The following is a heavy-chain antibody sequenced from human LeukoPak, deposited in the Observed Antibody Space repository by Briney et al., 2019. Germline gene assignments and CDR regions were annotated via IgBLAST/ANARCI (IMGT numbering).Heavy chain of an antibody. CDR2: ISSSSSYI. CDR1: GFTFSSYS. CDR3: ARDLLHYDSSGGDY. D-gene: IGHD3-22*01. V-gene: IGHV3-21*01. J-gene: IGHJ4*02. Sequence: GGSLRLSCAASGFTFSSYSMNWVRQAPGKGLEWVSSISSSSSYIYYADSVKGRFTISRDNAKNSLYLQMNSPRAEDTAVYFCARDLLHYDSSGGDYWGQGTLVTVSS.